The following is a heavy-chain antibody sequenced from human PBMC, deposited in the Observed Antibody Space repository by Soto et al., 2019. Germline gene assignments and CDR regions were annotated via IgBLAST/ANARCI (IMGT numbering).Heavy chain of an antibody. Sequence: GGSLRLSCAASGFTFSSYWMTWVRQAPGKGLEWVANINRDGSEKSYADSVKGRFTISRDNAKNTLYLQMNSLRAEDTAVYYCARGGVTYYDFWSGYYRVSAFDYWGQGTLVTVSS. CDR3: ARGGVTYYDFWSGYYRVSAFDY. CDR1: GFTFSSYW. J-gene: IGHJ4*02. D-gene: IGHD3-3*01. V-gene: IGHV3-7*01. CDR2: INRDGSEK.